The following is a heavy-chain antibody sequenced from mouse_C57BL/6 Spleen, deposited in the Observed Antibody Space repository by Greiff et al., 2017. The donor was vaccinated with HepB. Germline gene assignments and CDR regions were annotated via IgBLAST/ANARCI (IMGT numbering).Heavy chain of an antibody. CDR1: GYTFTSYW. D-gene: IGHD1-1*01. J-gene: IGHJ2*01. V-gene: IGHV1-5*01. Sequence: VQLQQSGTVLARPGASVKMSCKTSGYTFTSYWMHWVKQRPGPGLEWIGAIYPGNSDTSYNQKLTSKAKLTAVTSASTAYMELSSLTNEDSAVHYCTRDYGSSYLLWGQGTTLTVSS. CDR3: TRDYGSSYLL. CDR2: IYPGNSDT.